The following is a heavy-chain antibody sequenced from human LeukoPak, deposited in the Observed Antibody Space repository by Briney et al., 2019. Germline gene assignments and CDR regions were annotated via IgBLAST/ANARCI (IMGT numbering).Heavy chain of an antibody. V-gene: IGHV3-74*01. CDR2: INTDGSST. D-gene: IGHD1-26*01. CDR1: GFTFGSYW. Sequence: PGGSLRLSCAASGFTFGSYWMHWVRQAPGKGLVWVSRINTDGSSTNYADSVKGRFTVSRDNAKNTLYLQMNSLRVEDTAVYYCATGRGTPLGFWGQGALVTVSS. CDR3: ATGRGTPLGF. J-gene: IGHJ4*02.